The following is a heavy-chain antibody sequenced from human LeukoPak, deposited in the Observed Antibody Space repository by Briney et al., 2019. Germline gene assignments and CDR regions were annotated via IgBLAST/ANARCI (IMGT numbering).Heavy chain of an antibody. D-gene: IGHD6-19*01. CDR2: ISYSGST. V-gene: IGHV4-39*01. J-gene: IGHJ4*02. CDR1: GDSISSSRHS. Sequence: SETLSLTCTVSGDSISSSRHSWGWIRQPPGKGLEWIGSISYSGSTYYNPSLKTRVTMSVDTSENQFSLKLSSVTAADTAVYYCARSSSGRYGNFDYWGQGALVTVSS. CDR3: ARSSSGRYGNFDY.